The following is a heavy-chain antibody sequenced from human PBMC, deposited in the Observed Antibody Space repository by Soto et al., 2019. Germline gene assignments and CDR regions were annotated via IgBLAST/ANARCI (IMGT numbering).Heavy chain of an antibody. CDR2: IRGDGGQT. J-gene: IGHJ4*02. CDR3: ARDVGLDSDDFFAY. Sequence: HPGGSLRLSCTASGFTFTSYGMGWVRQAPGKGLQWVSTIRGDGGQTHYTDSVKGRFSISRDNSKNTVYLQMDSLRAEDTAMYFCARDVGLDSDDFFAYWGQGT. V-gene: IGHV3-23*01. D-gene: IGHD3-9*01. CDR1: GFTFTSYG.